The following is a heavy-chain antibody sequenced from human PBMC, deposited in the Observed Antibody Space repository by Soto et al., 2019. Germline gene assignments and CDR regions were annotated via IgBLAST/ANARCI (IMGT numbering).Heavy chain of an antibody. CDR1: GFSFSSYA. CDR3: AKDVGYSYGYDYFAY. V-gene: IGHV3-23*01. J-gene: IGHJ4*02. D-gene: IGHD5-18*01. CDR2: ISGSGGST. Sequence: GGSLRLSCAASGFSFSSYAMSWVRQAPGKGLEWVSGISGSGGSTNYADSVKGRFTISRDNSKNTLYLQMNSLRAEDTAVYYCAKDVGYSYGYDYFAYWGKGTLVTVDS.